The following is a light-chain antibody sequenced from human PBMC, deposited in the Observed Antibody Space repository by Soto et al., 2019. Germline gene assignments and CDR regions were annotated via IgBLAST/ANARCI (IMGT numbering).Light chain of an antibody. CDR3: QQYNTWPLT. CDR1: QGVTTN. Sequence: EIVMTQSPATLYVSPGERATLSCRASQGVTTNLAWYQQKPGQAPRLLIYGASTRATGIPARFSGSGSGTEFTLTISSLQSEDVAVYYCQQYNTWPLTFGGGTKVEIK. V-gene: IGKV3-15*01. J-gene: IGKJ4*01. CDR2: GAS.